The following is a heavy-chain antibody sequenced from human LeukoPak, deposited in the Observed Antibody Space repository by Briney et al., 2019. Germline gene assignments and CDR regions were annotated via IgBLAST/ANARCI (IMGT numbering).Heavy chain of an antibody. CDR1: GGTFSSYA. J-gene: IGHJ4*02. D-gene: IGHD4-23*01. CDR3: AVMTTVINFDY. Sequence: ASVKVSCKASGGTFSSYAISWVRQAPGQGLEWMGIINPSGGSTTYAQKFQGRVTMTEDTSTDTAYMELSSLRSEDTAVYYCAVMTTVINFDYWGQGTLVTVSS. V-gene: IGHV1-46*01. CDR2: INPSGGST.